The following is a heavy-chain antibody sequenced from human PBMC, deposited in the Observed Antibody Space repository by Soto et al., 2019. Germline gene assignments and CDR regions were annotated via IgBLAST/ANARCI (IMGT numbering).Heavy chain of an antibody. CDR3: ARGRYSSSWFYFDY. Sequence: SEALSLTCTVSGGSITRYFWNWIRQPPGKGLEWIGYIYHTGSTNYNPSFKSRISTSADTSKNQFSLTVSSVTAADTAVYYCARGRYSSSWFYFDYWGQGILVTVSS. J-gene: IGHJ4*02. D-gene: IGHD6-13*01. V-gene: IGHV4-59*01. CDR2: IYHTGST. CDR1: GGSITRYF.